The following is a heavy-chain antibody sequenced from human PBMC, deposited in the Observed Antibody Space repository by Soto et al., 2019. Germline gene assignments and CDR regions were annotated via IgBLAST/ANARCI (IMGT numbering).Heavy chain of an antibody. D-gene: IGHD5-18*01. CDR1: GFTFSSYS. Sequence: EVQLVESGGGLVQPGGSLRLSCAASGFTFSSYSMNWVRQAPGKGLEWVSYISSSSSTIYYADSVKGRFTISRDNDKNSLYLQMNSLRAEDTAVYYCARDSGYSYGPLDYWGQGTLVTVSS. CDR3: ARDSGYSYGPLDY. J-gene: IGHJ4*02. V-gene: IGHV3-48*01. CDR2: ISSSSSTI.